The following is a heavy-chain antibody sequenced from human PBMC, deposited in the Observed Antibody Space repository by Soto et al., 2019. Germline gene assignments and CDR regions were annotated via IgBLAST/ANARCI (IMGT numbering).Heavy chain of an antibody. V-gene: IGHV1-2*02. D-gene: IGHD6-19*01. CDR1: GHTFTGYY. CDR2: INPNSGGT. Sequence: ASVKVSCKASGHTFTGYYMHWVRQAPGQGLEWMGWINPNSGGTNYAQKFQGRVTMTRDTSISTAYMELSRLRSDDTAVYYCARIGAVAGATRFDYWGQGTLVTVSS. CDR3: ARIGAVAGATRFDY. J-gene: IGHJ4*02.